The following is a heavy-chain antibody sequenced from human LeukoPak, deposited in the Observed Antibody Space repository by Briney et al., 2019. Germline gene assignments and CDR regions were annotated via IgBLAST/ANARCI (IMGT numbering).Heavy chain of an antibody. D-gene: IGHD2-8*01. Sequence: PSETLSLTCTVSGGSISSYYWSWIRQPPGKGLEWIGYIYYSGSTNYNSSLKSRVTISVDTSKNQFSLKLSSVTAADTAVYYCARGNIPRYCTNGVCYPPFGMDVWGQGTTVTVSS. J-gene: IGHJ6*02. CDR1: GGSISSYY. V-gene: IGHV4-59*01. CDR2: IYYSGST. CDR3: ARGNIPRYCTNGVCYPPFGMDV.